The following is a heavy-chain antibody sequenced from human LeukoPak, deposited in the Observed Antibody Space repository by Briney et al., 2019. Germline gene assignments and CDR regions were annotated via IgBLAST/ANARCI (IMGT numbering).Heavy chain of an antibody. CDR2: IYPGDSDT. D-gene: IGHD3-3*01. V-gene: IGHV5-51*01. J-gene: IGHJ4*02. Sequence: GESLKISCKGSGYSFTSYWIGWVRQMPGKGLEWMGIIYPGDSDTRYSPSFQGQVTISADKSISTAYLQWSSLKASDTAMYYCARGFRPYDFWSGYPFFDYWGQGTLVTVSS. CDR3: ARGFRPYDFWSGYPFFDY. CDR1: GYSFTSYW.